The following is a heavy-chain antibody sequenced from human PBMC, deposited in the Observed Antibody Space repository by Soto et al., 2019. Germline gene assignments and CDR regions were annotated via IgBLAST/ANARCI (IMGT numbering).Heavy chain of an antibody. CDR1: GGSFSGYY. V-gene: IGHV4-34*01. Sequence: PSETLSLTCAVYGGSFSGYYWSWIRQPPGKGLEWIGEINHSGSTNYNPSLKSRVTISVDTSKNQFSLKLSSVTAADTAVFYCARGTGTVTTVSYNWFDPWGQGTLVTVSS. CDR3: ARGTGTVTTVSYNWFDP. D-gene: IGHD4-17*01. CDR2: INHSGST. J-gene: IGHJ5*02.